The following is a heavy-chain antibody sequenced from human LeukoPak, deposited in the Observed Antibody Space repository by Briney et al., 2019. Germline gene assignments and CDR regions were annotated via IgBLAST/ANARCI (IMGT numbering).Heavy chain of an antibody. CDR2: ISGGGAVT. CDR3: ARDRGAVEPNFDY. V-gene: IGHV3-23*01. CDR1: GFTFSNYA. D-gene: IGHD6-19*01. Sequence: PGGSLRLSCAASGFTFSNYAMSWVRQAPGEGLEWVSVISGGGAVTYYADSVKGRFTISRDNSKNTLYLQMNSLRAEDTAVYYCARDRGAVEPNFDYWGQGTLVTVSS. J-gene: IGHJ4*02.